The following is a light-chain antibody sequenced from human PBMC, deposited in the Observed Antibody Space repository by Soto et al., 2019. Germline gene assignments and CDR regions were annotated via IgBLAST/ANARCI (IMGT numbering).Light chain of an antibody. Sequence: QSVLTQPASVSGSPGQSITISCTGTSSDVGGYNYVSWYQQHPGKAPKLMIYDVSTRPSGASNRFSGSKSGNTASLTISGLQAEDEADYYCSSYTGSSTYVVFGGGTKLTVL. CDR1: SSDVGGYNY. V-gene: IGLV2-14*01. J-gene: IGLJ2*01. CDR2: DVS. CDR3: SSYTGSSTYVV.